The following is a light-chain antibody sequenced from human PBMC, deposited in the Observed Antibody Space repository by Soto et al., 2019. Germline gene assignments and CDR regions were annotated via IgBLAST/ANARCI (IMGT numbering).Light chain of an antibody. Sequence: QSALTQPASVSGSLGQSITISCTGTSGDVGGYNYVSWYQHHPDKAPKLMVYEVSNRPSGVSNRFSGSKSGNTASLTISGLQAEDEADYYCSSYRGGSTLDVFGTGTKLTVL. J-gene: IGLJ1*01. CDR3: SSYRGGSTLDV. V-gene: IGLV2-14*01. CDR2: EVS. CDR1: SGDVGGYNY.